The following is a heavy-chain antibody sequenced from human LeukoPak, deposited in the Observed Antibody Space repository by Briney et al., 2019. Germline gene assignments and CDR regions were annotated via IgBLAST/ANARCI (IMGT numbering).Heavy chain of an antibody. D-gene: IGHD3-22*01. J-gene: IGHJ4*02. Sequence: SVTVSCKSSGGTFSSYAISWVRQAPGQGLEWMGRIIPILGIANYAQKFQGRVTITADKFTSTAYMELSSLRSEDTAVYYCARGSDTMIVVVSLDYWGQGTLVTVSS. V-gene: IGHV1-69*04. CDR3: ARGSDTMIVVVSLDY. CDR2: IIPILGIA. CDR1: GGTFSSYA.